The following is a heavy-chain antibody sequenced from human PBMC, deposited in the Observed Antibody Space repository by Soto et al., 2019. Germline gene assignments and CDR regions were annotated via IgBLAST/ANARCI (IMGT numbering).Heavy chain of an antibody. CDR1: GRSIRSYY. V-gene: IGHV4-59*08. Sequence: SETLSLTCTVYGRSIRSYYWSWIRQPPGKGLEWIGYIYYSGSTNYNPSLKSRVTISVDTSKNQFSLKLSSVTAADTAVYYCARRYAGTLEYWGQGTLVTVS. J-gene: IGHJ4*02. CDR2: IYYSGST. CDR3: ARRYAGTLEY. D-gene: IGHD6-13*01.